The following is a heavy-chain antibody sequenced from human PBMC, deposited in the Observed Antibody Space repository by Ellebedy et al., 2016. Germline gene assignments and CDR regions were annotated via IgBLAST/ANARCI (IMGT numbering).Heavy chain of an antibody. CDR2: IDPSDSYT. D-gene: IGHD2-15*01. CDR3: ARFIGYCSGGSCYFDY. V-gene: IGHV5-10-1*01. CDR1: GYSFTSYW. Sequence: GESLKISCQGSGYSFTSYWISWVRQMPGKGLEWMGRIDPSDSYTNYSPSFQGHVTISADKSISTAYLQWSSLKASDTAMYYCARFIGYCSGGSCYFDYWGQGTLVTVSS. J-gene: IGHJ4*02.